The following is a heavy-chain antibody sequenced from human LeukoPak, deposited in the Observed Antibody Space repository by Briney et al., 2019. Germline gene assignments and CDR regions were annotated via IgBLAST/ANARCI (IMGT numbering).Heavy chain of an antibody. Sequence: ASVKVSCKASGYTFTGYYMHWVRQAPGQGLEWMGWMNPNSGNTGYAQKFQGRVTMTRNTSISTAYMELRSLRSDDTAVYYCARDEYSSGWYGWYFDYWGQGTLVTVSS. CDR3: ARDEYSSGWYGWYFDY. CDR2: MNPNSGNT. CDR1: GYTFTGYY. V-gene: IGHV1-8*02. J-gene: IGHJ4*02. D-gene: IGHD6-19*01.